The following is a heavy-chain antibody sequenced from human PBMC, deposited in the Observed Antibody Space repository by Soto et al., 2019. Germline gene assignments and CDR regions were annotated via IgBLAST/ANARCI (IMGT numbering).Heavy chain of an antibody. CDR3: ARRYYYDSSGEYLGG. CDR2: SYHSGSS. D-gene: IGHD3-22*01. CDR1: GSSITSSNW. J-gene: IGHJ4*02. Sequence: QVQLRESGPRLVKPSGTLSLTCAVSGSSITSSNWWTWVRQPPGKGVEWIGESYHSGSSNYNPSLKSRVTMSVDKSKNQFFLKLTSVTAADTAVYYCARRYYYDSSGEYLGGWGQGTLVTVSS. V-gene: IGHV4-4*02.